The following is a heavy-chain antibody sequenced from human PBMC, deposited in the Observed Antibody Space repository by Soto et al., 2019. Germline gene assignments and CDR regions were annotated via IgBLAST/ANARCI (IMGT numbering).Heavy chain of an antibody. CDR2: IYYSGST. J-gene: IGHJ5*02. V-gene: IGHV4-59*08. CDR1: GGSISSWY. CDR3: ARLVQLLQGRWFDP. Sequence: PSETLSLTCTVSGGSISSWYWSWIRQPPGKGLEWIGYIYYSGSTYYNPSLKSRVTISLDTSKNQFSLKLSSVTAADTAVYYCARLVQLLQGRWFDPWGQGTLVTVSS. D-gene: IGHD2-15*01.